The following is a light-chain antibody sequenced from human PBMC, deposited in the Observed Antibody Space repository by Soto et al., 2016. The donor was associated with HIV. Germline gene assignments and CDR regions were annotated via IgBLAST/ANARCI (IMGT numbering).Light chain of an antibody. CDR3: MSRDNNTNPVI. Sequence: SSEVTQDPAVSVALGQTVSITCQGDSLRKYYATWYQQKPGQAPVFVIYGQSNRPSGIPDRFSGSSSGDRASLTITGAQAEDEADYYCMSRDNNTNPVIFGGGTKLTVL. CDR2: GQS. J-gene: IGLJ2*01. CDR1: SLRKYY. V-gene: IGLV3-19*01.